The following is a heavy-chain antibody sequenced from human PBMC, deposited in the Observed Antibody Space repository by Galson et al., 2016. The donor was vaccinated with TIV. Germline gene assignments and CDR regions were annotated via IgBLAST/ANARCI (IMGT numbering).Heavy chain of an antibody. CDR2: IRHDGYEK. CDR1: GFTFSSFW. V-gene: IGHV3-7*01. J-gene: IGHJ4*02. D-gene: IGHD2-15*01. Sequence: SLRLSCAASGFTFSSFWMSWVRQAPGKGLEWVANIRHDGYEKYLLESVKGRFTISRDNAKNSDYLQMNSLRPDDTAIYYCAGVIYSPFDYWGQGTLVTVSS. CDR3: AGVIYSPFDY.